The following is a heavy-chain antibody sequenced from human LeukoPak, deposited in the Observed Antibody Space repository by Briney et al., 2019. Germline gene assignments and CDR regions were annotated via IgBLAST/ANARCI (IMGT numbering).Heavy chain of an antibody. Sequence: PSETLSLTCTVSGGSISSGGYYWSWIRQHSGKGLEWIGYIFYTGSTSYNPSLKSRTSISIDTSENQFSLKLTSVTAADTAMYYCARDSRGPGTAAMFYCWGQGTLVIVSS. D-gene: IGHD2-2*01. CDR1: GGSISSGGYY. CDR2: IFYTGST. V-gene: IGHV4-31*03. J-gene: IGHJ4*02. CDR3: ARDSRGPGTAAMFYC.